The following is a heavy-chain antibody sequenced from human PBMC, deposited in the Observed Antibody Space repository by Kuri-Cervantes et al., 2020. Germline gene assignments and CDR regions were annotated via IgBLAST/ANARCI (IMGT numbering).Heavy chain of an antibody. V-gene: IGHV4-31*02. CDR3: ARSPYCSSTSCSAFDI. CDR2: IYYSGST. CDR1: DGSISSGGYY. Sequence: SETLSLTCAVSDGSISSGGYYWSWIRQHPGKGLEWIGYIYYSGSTYYNPSLKSRVTISVDTSKKQFSLKLSSVTAADTAVYYCARSPYCSSTSCSAFDIWGQGTMVTVSS. J-gene: IGHJ3*02. D-gene: IGHD2-2*01.